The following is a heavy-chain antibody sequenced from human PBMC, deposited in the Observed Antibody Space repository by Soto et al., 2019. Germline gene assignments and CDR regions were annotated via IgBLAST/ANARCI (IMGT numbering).Heavy chain of an antibody. Sequence: ASLKVSCKASGYTFTRSGISWVRQAPGQGLEWMGWISAYNGNTNYAQKLQGRVTMTTDTSTSTAYMELRSLRSDDTAVYYCARAPQRPYYYDSSGYYFDYWGQGTLVTVSS. CDR1: GYTFTRSG. J-gene: IGHJ4*02. D-gene: IGHD3-22*01. CDR2: ISAYNGNT. CDR3: ARAPQRPYYYDSSGYYFDY. V-gene: IGHV1-18*01.